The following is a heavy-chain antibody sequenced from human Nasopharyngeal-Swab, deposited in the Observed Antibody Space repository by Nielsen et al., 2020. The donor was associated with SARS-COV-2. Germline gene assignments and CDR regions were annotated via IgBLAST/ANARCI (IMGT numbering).Heavy chain of an antibody. D-gene: IGHD5-18*01. V-gene: IGHV2-70*01. CDR2: IDWDDDK. Sequence: WIRQPPGKALGWLALIDWDDDKYYSTSLKTRLTISKDTSKNQVVLTMTNMDPVDTATYYCARLRGYSYGIDYWGQGTLVTVSS. CDR3: ARLRGYSYGIDY. J-gene: IGHJ4*02.